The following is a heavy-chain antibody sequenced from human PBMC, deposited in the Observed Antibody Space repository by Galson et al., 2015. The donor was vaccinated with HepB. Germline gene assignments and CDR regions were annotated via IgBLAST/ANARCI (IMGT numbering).Heavy chain of an antibody. CDR1: GYTFTSYY. CDR2: INPSGGST. V-gene: IGHV1-46*04. CDR3: ARERPGAGYYYYYGMDV. Sequence: SVKVSCKASGYTFTSYYMHWVRQAPGQGLEWMGIINPSGGSTSYAQKLQGRVTMTRDTSTSTVYMELSSLRSEDTAVYYCARERPGAGYYYYYGMDVWGQGTTVTVSS. D-gene: IGHD6-19*01. J-gene: IGHJ6*02.